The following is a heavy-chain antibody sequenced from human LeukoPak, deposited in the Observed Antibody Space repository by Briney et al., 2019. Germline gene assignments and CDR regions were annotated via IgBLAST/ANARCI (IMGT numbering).Heavy chain of an antibody. D-gene: IGHD3-3*01. V-gene: IGHV1-18*01. J-gene: IGHJ6*02. CDR1: GYTFTSYG. Sequence: ASVKVSCKASGYTFTSYGISWVRQAPGQGLEWMGWISAYNGNTNYAQKLQGRVTMTTDTSTSTAYMELRSLRSDDTAVYYCARGIGFDFWSGYYPRQDYYYGMDAWGQGTTVTVSS. CDR2: ISAYNGNT. CDR3: ARGIGFDFWSGYYPRQDYYYGMDA.